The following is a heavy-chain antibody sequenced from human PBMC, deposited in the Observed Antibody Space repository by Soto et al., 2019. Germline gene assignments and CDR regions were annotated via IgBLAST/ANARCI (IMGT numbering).Heavy chain of an antibody. CDR2: ISGSGDKT. D-gene: IGHD4-17*01. Sequence: GGSLRLSCAASGFSFSTYPMAWVRHAPGKRLEAVSSISGSGDKTYYKDSVKGRFTISRDNSKNTVDLQMNSLRPEDTAVYYCAKILSTVTTYYYGMDAWGQGTTVTVSS. V-gene: IGHV3-23*01. CDR3: AKILSTVTTYYYGMDA. J-gene: IGHJ6*02. CDR1: GFSFSTYP.